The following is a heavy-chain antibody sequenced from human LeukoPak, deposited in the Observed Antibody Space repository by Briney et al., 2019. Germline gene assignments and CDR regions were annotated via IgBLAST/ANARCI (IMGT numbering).Heavy chain of an antibody. Sequence: GASVKVSCKASGYTFTGYYMHWVRQAPGQGLEWMGWINPNSGGTNYAQKFQGRVTMTRNTSISTAYMELSSLSSEDTAVYYCARPRLRSNRRAFDIWGQGTMVTVSS. CDR2: INPNSGGT. V-gene: IGHV1-2*02. CDR3: ARPRLRSNRRAFDI. CDR1: GYTFTGYY. D-gene: IGHD4-17*01. J-gene: IGHJ3*02.